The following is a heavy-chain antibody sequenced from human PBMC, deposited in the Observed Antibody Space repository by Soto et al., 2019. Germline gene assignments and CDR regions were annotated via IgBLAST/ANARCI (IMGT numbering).Heavy chain of an antibody. V-gene: IGHV5-10-1*01. J-gene: IGHJ3*02. Sequence: PGESLKISCKGSGDSFTSYWISWVRQMPGKGLEWMGRIDPSDSYTNYSPSFQGHVTISADKSISTAYLQWSSLKASDTSMYYCARQRIEAAFDAFDIWGQGTMVTVS. D-gene: IGHD6-13*01. CDR3: ARQRIEAAFDAFDI. CDR2: IDPSDSYT. CDR1: GDSFTSYW.